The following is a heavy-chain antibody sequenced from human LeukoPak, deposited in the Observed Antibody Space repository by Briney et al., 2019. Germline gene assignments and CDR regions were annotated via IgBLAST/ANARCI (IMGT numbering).Heavy chain of an antibody. J-gene: IGHJ4*02. Sequence: PGGSLRLSCAASGFTFRTYAMNWVRQAPGQGLEWVSSISGTGASTYYADSVKGRFTISRDNSKSSLYLETNSLRAEDTAVYYCAKGNFDSSGYWAYYFDKWGQGTPVTVSS. CDR1: GFTFRTYA. CDR2: ISGTGAST. D-gene: IGHD3-22*01. V-gene: IGHV3-23*01. CDR3: AKGNFDSSGYWAYYFDK.